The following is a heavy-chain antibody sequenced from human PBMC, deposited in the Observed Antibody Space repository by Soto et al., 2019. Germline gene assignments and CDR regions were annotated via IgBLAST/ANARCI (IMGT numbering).Heavy chain of an antibody. J-gene: IGHJ5*02. CDR1: GFTFRSYT. V-gene: IGHV3-48*02. D-gene: IGHD6-19*01. Sequence: QLVESGGGLIQPGGSLRLSCAASGFTFRSYTMTWVRQAPGRGLEWVSHISSGSTVYYADSVKGRFTISRVNAKNPLYLQMNSLREDDTAVYYCARDGGGSGWFDHWGQGAVVTVSS. CDR2: ISSGSTV. CDR3: ARDGGGSGWFDH.